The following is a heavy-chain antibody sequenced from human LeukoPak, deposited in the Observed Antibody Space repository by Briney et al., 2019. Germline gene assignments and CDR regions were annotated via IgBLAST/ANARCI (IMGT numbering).Heavy chain of an antibody. D-gene: IGHD6-19*01. CDR1: GFTFNDYD. CDR2: ITGSGVTT. Sequence: GGSLRLSCAASGFTFNDYDMHWVRQAPGKGLEWVSFITGSGVTTSYADSVKGRFTISRDSAKHSLFLQMNSLRAEDTAVYYCARPTSSGSINSWGQGTLATVSS. V-gene: IGHV3-48*01. J-gene: IGHJ4*02. CDR3: ARPTSSGSINS.